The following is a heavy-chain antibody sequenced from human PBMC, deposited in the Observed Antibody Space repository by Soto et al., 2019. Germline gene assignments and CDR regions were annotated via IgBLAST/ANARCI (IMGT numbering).Heavy chain of an antibody. D-gene: IGHD3-9*01. CDR3: ARRHYDILTGYYSSWAFDI. CDR1: GFSLSTSGVG. V-gene: IGHV2-5*02. J-gene: IGHJ3*02. CDR2: IYCDDDK. Sequence: QITLKESGPTLVKPTQTLTLTCTFSGFSLSTSGVGVGWIRQPPGKALEWLALIYCDDDKRYSPSLKSRLTITKDTSKNQVVLTMTNMDPVNTATYYCARRHYDILTGYYSSWAFDIWGQGTMVTVSS.